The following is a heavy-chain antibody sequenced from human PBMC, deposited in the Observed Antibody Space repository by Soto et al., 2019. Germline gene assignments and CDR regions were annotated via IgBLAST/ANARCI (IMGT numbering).Heavy chain of an antibody. CDR1: GFTVSSNY. J-gene: IGHJ6*03. Sequence: GGSLRLSCAASGFTVSSNYMSWVRQAPGKGLEWVSVIYSGGSTYYADSVKGRFTISRDNSKNTLYLQMNSLRAEDTAVYYCASVYTMVRGVIYYYMDVWGKGTTVTVSS. CDR3: ASVYTMVRGVIYYYMDV. V-gene: IGHV3-66*01. D-gene: IGHD3-10*01. CDR2: IYSGGST.